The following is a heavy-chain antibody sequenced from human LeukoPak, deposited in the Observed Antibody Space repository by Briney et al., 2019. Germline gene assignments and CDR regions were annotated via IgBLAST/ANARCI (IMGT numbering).Heavy chain of an antibody. CDR2: IYYSGTT. D-gene: IGHD4-17*01. Sequence: PSETLSFTCTVSGGSISYYYWSWIRQSPGKGLEWIRYIYYSGTTNYNPSLKSRVTISVDTSKNQFSLQLRSVTAADTAVYYCAREDPQTTVPEGMDVWGQGTTVTVSS. J-gene: IGHJ6*02. CDR1: GGSISYYY. CDR3: AREDPQTTVPEGMDV. V-gene: IGHV4-59*01.